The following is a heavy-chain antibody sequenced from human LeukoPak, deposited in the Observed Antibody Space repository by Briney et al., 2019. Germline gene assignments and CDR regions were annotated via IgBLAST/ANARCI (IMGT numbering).Heavy chain of an antibody. J-gene: IGHJ3*02. CDR1: GGSISSDGYY. D-gene: IGHD3-22*01. CDR2: IYYSGST. CDR3: ATRYYDSSGYYFLDAFDI. V-gene: IGHV4-31*03. Sequence: SETLSLTCTVSGGSISSDGYYWSWIRQHPGKGLEWIGYIYYSGSTYYNPSLKSRVTISVDTSKNQFSLKLSSVTAADTAVYYCATRYYDSSGYYFLDAFDIWGQGTMVTVSS.